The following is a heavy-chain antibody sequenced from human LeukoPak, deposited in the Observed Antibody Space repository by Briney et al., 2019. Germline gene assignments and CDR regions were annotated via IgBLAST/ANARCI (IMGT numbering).Heavy chain of an antibody. CDR1: GFTFSSNF. J-gene: IGHJ5*02. V-gene: IGHV3-53*01. Sequence: GGSLRLSCAASGFTFSSNFMSWVRQAPGKGLEWVSIIYAGSSPYYADSVKGRFTISRDNSKNTLYLQMNSLRAEDTAVYYCARLQDSGRGDWFDPWGQGTLVTVSS. CDR2: IYAGSSP. D-gene: IGHD3-10*01. CDR3: ARLQDSGRGDWFDP.